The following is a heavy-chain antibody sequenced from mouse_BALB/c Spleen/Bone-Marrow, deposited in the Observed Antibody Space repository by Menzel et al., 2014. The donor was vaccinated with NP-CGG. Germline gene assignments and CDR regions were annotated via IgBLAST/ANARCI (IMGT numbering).Heavy chain of an antibody. D-gene: IGHD1-1*01. Sequence: EVHLVESGGGLVQPGASRKLSCAASGFTFSSFGMHWVRQAPEKGLEWVAYISSGSSTIYYGDTVMGRFTISRDNPKNTLFLQMTSLRSEDTATYYCVRSGSSSGYFDYWGQGTTLTVSS. J-gene: IGHJ2*01. CDR1: GFTFSSFG. V-gene: IGHV5-17*02. CDR2: ISSGSSTI. CDR3: VRSGSSSGYFDY.